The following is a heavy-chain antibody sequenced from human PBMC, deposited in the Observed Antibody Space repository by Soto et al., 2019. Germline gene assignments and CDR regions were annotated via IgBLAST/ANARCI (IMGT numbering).Heavy chain of an antibody. CDR2: IFHSGNA. J-gene: IGHJ4*01. CDR3: ARAHAPTLPFDF. D-gene: IGHD2-2*01. CDR1: GGSMRNVY. V-gene: IGHV4-59*01. Sequence: SETLSLTCTVSGGSMRNVYRSWIRQPPGKRLEWIGFIFHSGNAKYNPSLKSRVTISIDTSKSQFSLSLDSVTAADTAVYFCARAHAPTLPFDFWGLGTLVTVSS.